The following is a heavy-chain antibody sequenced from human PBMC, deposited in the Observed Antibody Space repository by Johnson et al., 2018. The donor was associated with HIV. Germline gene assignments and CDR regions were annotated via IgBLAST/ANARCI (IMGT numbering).Heavy chain of an antibody. D-gene: IGHD6-13*01. Sequence: VQLVESGGGLVQPGRSLRLSCAASGFSFDDYAMHWVRQAPGKGLEWVSGITWNSGSIGYADSVKGRFTISRDNAKNSLYLHMNSLTAEDTAGYYCASCSSWFGVDACDIWGQGTMVTVSS. CDR2: ITWNSGSI. V-gene: IGHV3-9*01. CDR1: GFSFDDYA. J-gene: IGHJ3*02. CDR3: ASCSSWFGVDACDI.